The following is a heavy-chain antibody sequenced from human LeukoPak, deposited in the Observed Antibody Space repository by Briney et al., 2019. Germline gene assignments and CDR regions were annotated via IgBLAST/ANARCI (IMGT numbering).Heavy chain of an antibody. CDR1: GGSISSFY. CDR3: ARQLYVSGSYYAPMDV. D-gene: IGHD3-10*01. CDR2: IYYSGST. J-gene: IGHJ6*03. V-gene: IGHV4-59*08. Sequence: SETLSLTCTVSGGSISSFYWSWIRQPPGKGLEWIGYIYYSGSTNYNPSLKSRVTISVDTSKNQFSLELSSVTAADTALYFCARQLYVSGSYYAPMDVWGKGTTVTISS.